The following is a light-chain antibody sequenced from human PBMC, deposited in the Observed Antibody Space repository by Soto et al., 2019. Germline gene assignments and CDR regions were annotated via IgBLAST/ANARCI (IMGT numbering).Light chain of an antibody. CDR2: EVS. Sequence: QSALTQPASVSGSPGQSITISCTGSSSDIGAYNYVSWFQQYPGKAPKLIISEVSNRPSGVSNRFSGSKSGTAASLTISGLQAEDEADYHCSSYTSGSSHYVFGTGTKVTVL. J-gene: IGLJ1*01. CDR3: SSYTSGSSHYV. CDR1: SSDIGAYNY. V-gene: IGLV2-14*01.